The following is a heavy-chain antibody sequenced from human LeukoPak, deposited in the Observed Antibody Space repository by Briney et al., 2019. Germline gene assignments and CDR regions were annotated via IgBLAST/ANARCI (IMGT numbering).Heavy chain of an antibody. D-gene: IGHD6-19*01. CDR2: INHSGST. J-gene: IGHJ4*02. CDR1: GGSFSGYY. Sequence: PSETLSLTCAVYGGSFSGYYWSWIRQPPGKGLEWIGEINHSGSTNYNPSLKSQVTISVDTSKNQFSLKLSSVTAADTAVYYCASRNSSGFDYWGQGTLVTVSS. V-gene: IGHV4-34*01. CDR3: ASRNSSGFDY.